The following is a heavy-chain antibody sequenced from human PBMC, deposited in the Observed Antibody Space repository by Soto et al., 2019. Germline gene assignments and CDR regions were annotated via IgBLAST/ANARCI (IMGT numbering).Heavy chain of an antibody. J-gene: IGHJ6*02. CDR2: ISSSSSYI. CDR1: GFPFRSYS. V-gene: IGHV3-21*01. Sequence: EVQLVESGGGLVKPGGSLRLSCAASGFPFRSYSMNWVRQAPGKGLEWVSSISSSSSYIYYADSVKGRFTISRDNAKNSLDLQMNSLRAEDTAVYYCARDTDDYGDYYYGMDVWGQGTTVTVSS. D-gene: IGHD4-17*01. CDR3: ARDTDDYGDYYYGMDV.